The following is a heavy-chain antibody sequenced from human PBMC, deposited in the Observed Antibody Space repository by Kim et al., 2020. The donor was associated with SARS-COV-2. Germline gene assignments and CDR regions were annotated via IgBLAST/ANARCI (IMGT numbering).Heavy chain of an antibody. CDR3: ARGLSGQVAYFFDF. Sequence: SVKVSCKASGDTFDNYAVSWVRQAPGQGLEWMGGINPLFGPSTYAQNIQGRVAINADNSKSTAYMELSSLRSDDTAVYFCARGLSGQVAYFFDFLGPGT. J-gene: IGHJ4*02. D-gene: IGHD7-27*01. V-gene: IGHV1-69*06. CDR1: GDTFDNYA. CDR2: INPLFGPS.